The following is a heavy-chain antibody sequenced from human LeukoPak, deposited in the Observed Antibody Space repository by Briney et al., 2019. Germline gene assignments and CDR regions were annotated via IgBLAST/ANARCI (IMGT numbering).Heavy chain of an antibody. J-gene: IGHJ6*02. V-gene: IGHV4-34*01. CDR2: INHSGST. D-gene: IGHD3-3*01. CDR1: GGSFSGYY. Sequence: PSETLSLTCAVYGGSFSGYYWSWIRQPPGKGLEWIGEINHSGSTNYNPSLKSRVTISVDTSKNQFSLKLSSVTAADTAVYYCARHHYDFWSGYYYYYYGMDVWGQGTTVTVSS. CDR3: ARHHYDFWSGYYYYYYGMDV.